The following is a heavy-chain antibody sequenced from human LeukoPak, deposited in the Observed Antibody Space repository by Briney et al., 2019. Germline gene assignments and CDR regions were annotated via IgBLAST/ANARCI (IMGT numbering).Heavy chain of an antibody. Sequence: GASVKVSCKVSGYTLTELSMHWVRQAPGKGLEWMGGFDPEDGETIYAQKFQGRVTMTEDTSTDTAYMELSSLRSDDTAVYYCARVPRDSSGWPLNLNSWGQGTLVTVSS. CDR1: GYTLTELS. CDR2: FDPEDGET. J-gene: IGHJ4*02. V-gene: IGHV1-24*01. CDR3: ARVPRDSSGWPLNLNS. D-gene: IGHD6-19*01.